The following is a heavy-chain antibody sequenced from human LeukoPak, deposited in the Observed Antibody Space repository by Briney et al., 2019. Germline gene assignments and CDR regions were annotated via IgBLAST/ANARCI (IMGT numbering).Heavy chain of an antibody. CDR3: AKEGRIGVVIGTSAFDL. Sequence: GESLKISSAASGFTFISYAMSWVRQAPGKGLEWVAGISGSGSSTYYADSVKGRVTISRDNSKNTLYLQMNSLRAEDTAVYYCAKEGRIGVVIGTSAFDLWGQGTMVTVSS. J-gene: IGHJ3*01. CDR2: ISGSGSST. V-gene: IGHV3-23*01. CDR1: GFTFISYA. D-gene: IGHD2-21*01.